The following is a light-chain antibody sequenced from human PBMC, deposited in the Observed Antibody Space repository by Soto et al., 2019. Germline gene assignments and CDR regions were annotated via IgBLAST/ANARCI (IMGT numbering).Light chain of an antibody. V-gene: IGKV3-20*01. J-gene: IGKJ1*01. CDR2: GAS. CDR3: QQYGSSPPWT. Sequence: EIVLTQSPGTLSLSPGERATLSCRASQSVSSSYLAWYQQKPGQAPRLLIYGASSRATGIPDRFSGSGSGTDFPLTISRLEPEDFAVYYCQQYGSSPPWTFGQGTKVEI. CDR1: QSVSSSY.